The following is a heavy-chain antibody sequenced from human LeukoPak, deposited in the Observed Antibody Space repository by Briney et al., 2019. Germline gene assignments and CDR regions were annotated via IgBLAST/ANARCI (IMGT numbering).Heavy chain of an antibody. J-gene: IGHJ4*02. CDR2: INPNSGGT. CDR1: GYNFTGYY. Sequence: VASVKVSCKASGYNFTGYYMHWVRQAPGQGLEWMGWINPNSGGTKYAQKFQGRVTMTRDTSISTAYMELSRLRSDDTAVYYCATGGVAGTIDYWGQGTLVTVSS. D-gene: IGHD6-19*01. CDR3: ATGGVAGTIDY. V-gene: IGHV1-2*02.